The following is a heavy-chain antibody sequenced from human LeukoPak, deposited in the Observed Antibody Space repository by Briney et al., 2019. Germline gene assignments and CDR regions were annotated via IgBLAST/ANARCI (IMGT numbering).Heavy chain of an antibody. CDR1: GYSISSGYY. Sequence: SETLSLTCTVSGYSISSGYYWGWIRQPPGKGLEWIGSIYHSGSTYYNPSLKSRVTISVDTSKNQFSLKLSSVTAADTAVYYCARGIAVAGTRTWGQGTMVTVSS. J-gene: IGHJ3*01. CDR2: IYHSGST. D-gene: IGHD6-19*01. CDR3: ARGIAVAGTRT. V-gene: IGHV4-38-2*02.